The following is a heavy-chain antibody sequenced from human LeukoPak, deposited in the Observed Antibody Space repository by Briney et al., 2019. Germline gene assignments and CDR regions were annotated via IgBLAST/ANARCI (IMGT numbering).Heavy chain of an antibody. V-gene: IGHV3-33*01. CDR2: IWYDGSNK. D-gene: IGHD4-17*01. CDR1: GFTFRNYG. CDR3: AREGNDYGDYFQH. Sequence: GGSLRLSCAASGFTFRNYGMQWVRQAPGKGLEWAAVIWYDGSNKYYADSVKGRFTISRDNSKNTLYLQMDSLRAEDTAMYYCAREGNDYGDYFQHWGQGTLVTVSS. J-gene: IGHJ1*01.